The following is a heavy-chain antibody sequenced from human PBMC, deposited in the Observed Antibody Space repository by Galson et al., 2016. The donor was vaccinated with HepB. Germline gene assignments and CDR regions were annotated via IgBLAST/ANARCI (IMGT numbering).Heavy chain of an antibody. CDR1: GFTFSSSA. J-gene: IGHJ3*01. Sequence: SLRLSCAASGFTFSSSAMSWVRQTPGKGLEWVSAITGSGTTTSYADSVKGRFTLSRDNSNDTLYLQMNRLRAEDTALYFRTRERDCGGVWGQGTRVTVSS. V-gene: IGHV3-23*01. CDR2: ITGSGTTT. D-gene: IGHD2-21*01. CDR3: TRERDCGGV.